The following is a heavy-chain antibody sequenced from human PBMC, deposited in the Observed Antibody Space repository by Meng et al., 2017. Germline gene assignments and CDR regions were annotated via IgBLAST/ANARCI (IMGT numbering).Heavy chain of an antibody. D-gene: IGHD1-26*01. J-gene: IGHJ4*02. Sequence: VLLVEQGGGLDEPWGPLRLALARFGCTFRSYSMNWVRQAAGKGREWVSSISSSRSYIYYADAVKGRFTISRDNAKNSLYLQMNSLRAEDTAVYYCARTPVGSFDYWGQGTLVTVSS. CDR3: ARTPVGSFDY. CDR2: ISSSRSYI. V-gene: IGHV3-21*01. CDR1: GCTFRSYS.